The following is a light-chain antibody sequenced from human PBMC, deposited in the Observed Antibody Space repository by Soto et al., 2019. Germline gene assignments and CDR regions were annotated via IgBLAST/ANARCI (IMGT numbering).Light chain of an antibody. CDR2: GAS. J-gene: IGKJ1*01. CDR3: LQSNKWPLT. Sequence: EVGMSQSPSTLSVSPGERATLSCRASQSVSSNLAWYQQKPGQAPRLLIYGASTRATGLPARFSGSGSGTEFTLTISSLQSEDFAVYYCLQSNKWPLTFGQGTKVDIK. CDR1: QSVSSN. V-gene: IGKV3-15*01.